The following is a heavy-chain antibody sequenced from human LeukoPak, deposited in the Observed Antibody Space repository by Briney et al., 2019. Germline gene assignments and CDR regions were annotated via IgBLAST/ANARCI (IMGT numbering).Heavy chain of an antibody. J-gene: IGHJ4*02. CDR1: GFTFDDYG. V-gene: IGHV3-20*04. Sequence: GGSLRLSXAASGFTFDDYGMSWVRQAPGKGLEWVSGINWNGGSTVYADSVKGRFTISRDNAKNSLYLQMNSLRAEDTALYYCARDVFGITMIVALFAYWGQGTLVTVSS. CDR3: ARDVFGITMIVALFAY. CDR2: INWNGGST. D-gene: IGHD3-22*01.